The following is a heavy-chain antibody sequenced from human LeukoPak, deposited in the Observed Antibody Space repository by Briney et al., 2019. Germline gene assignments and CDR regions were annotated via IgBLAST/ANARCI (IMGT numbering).Heavy chain of an antibody. CDR1: GFTFSSYA. CDR2: ISGSGGST. Sequence: GGSLRLPCAANGFTFSSYAMSWVRQAPGKGLEWVSGISGSGGSTYYAVSVKGRFTIPRDNSKNTLYLQMSGLRAEDTALYYCAKDVGFLEWLVCFDYWGQGTLVTVSS. V-gene: IGHV3-23*01. J-gene: IGHJ4*02. D-gene: IGHD3-3*01. CDR3: AKDVGFLEWLVCFDY.